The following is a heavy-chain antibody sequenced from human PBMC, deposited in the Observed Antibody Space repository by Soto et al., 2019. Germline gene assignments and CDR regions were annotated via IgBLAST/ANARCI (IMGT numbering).Heavy chain of an antibody. CDR2: IYYSGST. CDR1: GGSISSGGYY. Sequence: QVQLQESGPGLVKPSQTLSLTCTVSGGSISSGGYYWSWLRQHPGKGLAWIGYIYYSGSTYYNPSLKSRFIISVDTSKNQFSQKLSSVTAADTAVYYCARESRGFVRETWVYSYGMDVWGQGTTVTVSS. CDR3: ARESRGFVRETWVYSYGMDV. D-gene: IGHD3-10*02. J-gene: IGHJ6*02. V-gene: IGHV4-31*03.